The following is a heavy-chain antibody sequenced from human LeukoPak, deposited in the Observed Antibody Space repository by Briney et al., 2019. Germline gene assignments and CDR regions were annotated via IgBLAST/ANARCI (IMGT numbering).Heavy chain of an antibody. Sequence: GGSLRLSCEASGFAVSSNYISWVRQAPGKGLEWVSIVYSDGSIFHADSVKGRFTMSRDISRNTLDLQMNSLRVEDTAVYFCARDRHRYRGINGDRDAFDVWGQGTMVTVSS. J-gene: IGHJ3*01. CDR2: VYSDGSI. V-gene: IGHV3-53*01. CDR1: GFAVSSNY. D-gene: IGHD5-12*01. CDR3: ARDRHRYRGINGDRDAFDV.